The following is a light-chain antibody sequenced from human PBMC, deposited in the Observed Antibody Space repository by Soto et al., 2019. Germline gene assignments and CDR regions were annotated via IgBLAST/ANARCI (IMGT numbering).Light chain of an antibody. J-gene: IGKJ4*01. Sequence: DIQMTQSPSSLSASVGDRVTITCRASQSISSYLNWYQQKPGKAPKLLIYAASSLQSGVPSRFSGSGSGTDFTLTISSLPPEDFATDDCQQSYSTPALTFGGGSKVEIK. V-gene: IGKV1-39*01. CDR1: QSISSY. CDR3: QQSYSTPALT. CDR2: AAS.